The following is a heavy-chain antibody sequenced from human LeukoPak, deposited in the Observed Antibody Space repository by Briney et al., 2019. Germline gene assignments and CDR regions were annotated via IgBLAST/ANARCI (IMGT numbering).Heavy chain of an antibody. D-gene: IGHD1-26*01. V-gene: IGHV3-23*01. CDR1: GFTFSSYA. CDR2: ISGRGGST. Sequence: GGSLRLSCAASGFTFSSYAMSWVRQAPGKGLEWVSAISGRGGSTYYADSVKGRFTISRDNSKNTLSLQMNSLRAEDTAVYYCANDKWELEDLNPGPGGYWGQGTLVTVSS. CDR3: ANDKWELEDLNPGPGGY. J-gene: IGHJ4*02.